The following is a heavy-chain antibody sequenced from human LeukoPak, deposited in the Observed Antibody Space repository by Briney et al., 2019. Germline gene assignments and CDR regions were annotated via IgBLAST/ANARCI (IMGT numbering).Heavy chain of an antibody. CDR2: ISGSGGST. CDR1: GFTFSSYA. V-gene: IGHV3-23*01. D-gene: IGHD6-19*01. CDR3: AKVPYSSGWYDS. J-gene: IGHJ5*01. Sequence: GGSLRLSCAASGFTFSSYAMSWVSQAPGKGLEWVSAISGSGGSTYYADSVKGRFTISRDNSKNTLYLQMNSLRAEDTAVYYCAKVPYSSGWYDSCGQGTLVTVSS.